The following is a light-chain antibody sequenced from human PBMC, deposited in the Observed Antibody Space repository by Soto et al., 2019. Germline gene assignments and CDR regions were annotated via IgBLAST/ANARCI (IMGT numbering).Light chain of an antibody. J-gene: IGKJ5*01. CDR3: QQDYNLPIT. V-gene: IGKV3D-7*01. Sequence: EVVLTQSPATLSLSPGEGATLSCRASQSISSSYLSWYQQKPGQAPRLLIYGASTRATGIPARFSGSGRGSGTDFTLPISSLQPEDFAVYYCQQDYNLPITFGQGTRLEIK. CDR2: GAS. CDR1: QSISSSY.